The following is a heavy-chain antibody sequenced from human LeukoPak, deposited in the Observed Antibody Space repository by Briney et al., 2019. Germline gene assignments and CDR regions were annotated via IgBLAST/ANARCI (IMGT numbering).Heavy chain of an antibody. J-gene: IGHJ6*03. D-gene: IGHD4-23*01. Sequence: PGGSLRLSCAASGFTFSSYSMNWVRQAPGKGLEWVSYISSSSSTIYYADSVKGRFTISRDNSKNTLYLQMNSLRAEDTAVYYCAKRGGGNLYYYYYMDVWGKGTTVTVSS. CDR2: ISSSSSTI. CDR1: GFTFSSYS. CDR3: AKRGGGNLYYYYYMDV. V-gene: IGHV3-48*01.